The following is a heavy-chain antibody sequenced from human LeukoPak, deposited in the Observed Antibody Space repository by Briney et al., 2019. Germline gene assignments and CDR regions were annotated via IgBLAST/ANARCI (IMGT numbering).Heavy chain of an antibody. Sequence: PGGSLRLSCAASGFPVSSYYISWVRQAPGKGLEWVSVIYIGGRTYYADSVTGRFIISRDNSKNTLYLQMNSLRAEDTAVYYCARDAYYDSSGYYYDYWGQGTLVTVSS. CDR2: IYIGGRT. CDR3: ARDAYYDSSGYYYDY. CDR1: GFPVSSYY. D-gene: IGHD3-22*01. J-gene: IGHJ4*02. V-gene: IGHV3-53*01.